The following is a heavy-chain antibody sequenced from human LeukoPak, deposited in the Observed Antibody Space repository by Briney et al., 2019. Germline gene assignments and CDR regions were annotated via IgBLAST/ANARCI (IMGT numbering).Heavy chain of an antibody. Sequence: SETLSLTCAVYGGSFSGYYWSWIRQPPGKGLEWIGEINHSGSTNYNPSLKSRVTISVDTSKNQFSLKLSSVTAADTAVYYCARVGYSGYDYASNWFDPWGQGTLVTVSS. CDR3: ARVGYSGYDYASNWFDP. CDR1: GGSFSGYY. V-gene: IGHV4-34*01. CDR2: INHSGST. D-gene: IGHD5-12*01. J-gene: IGHJ5*02.